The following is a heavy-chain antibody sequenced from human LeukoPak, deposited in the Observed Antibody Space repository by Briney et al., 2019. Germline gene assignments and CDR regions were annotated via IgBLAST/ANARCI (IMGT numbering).Heavy chain of an antibody. CDR2: ISGSGGST. CDR1: GFTFSSYA. J-gene: IGHJ4*02. D-gene: IGHD3-22*01. Sequence: GGSLRLSCAASGFTFSSYAMSWVRQAPGKGLEWVSAISGSGGSTYYADSVKGRFTISRDNSKNTLYLQMNSLRAEDTAVYYCAKDPNYYDSSSGDYWGQGTLVTVSS. V-gene: IGHV3-23*01. CDR3: AKDPNYYDSSSGDY.